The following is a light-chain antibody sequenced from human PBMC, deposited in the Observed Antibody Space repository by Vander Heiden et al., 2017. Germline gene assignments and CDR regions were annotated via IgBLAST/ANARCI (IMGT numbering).Light chain of an antibody. J-gene: IGLJ1*01. CDR2: DVN. Sequence: QSALTQPASVSGSPGQSITISCTGTSSDVGAYNIVSWYQQHPGKAPKLIIYDVNNRPSGVSNRFSGSKSGNTASLTISGLQAEDDADYYCTSYTTSNTHVFGAGTKVTVL. CDR3: TSYTTSNTHV. CDR1: SSDVGAYNI. V-gene: IGLV2-14*01.